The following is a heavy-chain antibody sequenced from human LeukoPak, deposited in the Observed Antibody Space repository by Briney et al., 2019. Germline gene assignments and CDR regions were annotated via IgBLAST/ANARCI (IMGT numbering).Heavy chain of an antibody. V-gene: IGHV3-21*01. CDR3: VRLRRNSDSSGYFNYYDN. Sequence: GGSLRLSCAASGFVFSSYSFNWVRQAPGKGLEWVASVNTVSSYIYYADSVRGRFTISRDNAKNSVLLQMDSLRAEDMAMYYCVRLRRNSDSSGYFNYYDNWGQGTLVTVSS. J-gene: IGHJ4*02. CDR1: GFVFSSYS. D-gene: IGHD3-22*01. CDR2: VNTVSSYI.